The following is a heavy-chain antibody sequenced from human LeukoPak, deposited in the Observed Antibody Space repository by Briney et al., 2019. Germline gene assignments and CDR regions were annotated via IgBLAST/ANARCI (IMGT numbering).Heavy chain of an antibody. CDR1: GFTFSSYE. CDR2: ISSSGSTI. D-gene: IGHD3-10*01. CDR3: ATLWFGELATFDY. Sequence: PGGSLRLSXAASGFTFSSYEMNWVRQPPGKGLEWLSYISSSGSTIYYADSVKGRFTISRDNAKNSLYLQMNSLRAEDTAVYYCATLWFGELATFDYWGQGTLVTVSS. J-gene: IGHJ4*02. V-gene: IGHV3-48*03.